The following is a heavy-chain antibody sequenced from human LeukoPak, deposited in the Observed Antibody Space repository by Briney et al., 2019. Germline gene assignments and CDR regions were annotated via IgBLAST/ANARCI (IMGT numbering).Heavy chain of an antibody. D-gene: IGHD3-3*01. CDR3: AKVRSEWFRIQDLGYYYYYMDV. Sequence: GGSLRLSCAASGFTFSSYGMHWVRQAPGKGLEWVAFIRYDGSNKYYADSVKGRFTISRDNSKNTLYLQMNSLRAEDTAVYYCAKVRSEWFRIQDLGYYYYYMDVWGKGTTVTVSS. CDR1: GFTFSSYG. J-gene: IGHJ6*03. V-gene: IGHV3-30*02. CDR2: IRYDGSNK.